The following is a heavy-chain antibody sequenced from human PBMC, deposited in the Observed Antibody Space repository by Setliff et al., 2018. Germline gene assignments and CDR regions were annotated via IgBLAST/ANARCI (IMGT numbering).Heavy chain of an antibody. D-gene: IGHD1-26*01. V-gene: IGHV1-46*01. CDR1: GYTFTSYY. Sequence: ASVKVSCKASGYTFTSYYMHWVRQAPGQGLEWMGIINPSGGSTSYAQKFQGRVTMTEDTSTDTAYMELSSLRSEDTAVYYCATSTWELGGFDYWGQGTLVTVSS. J-gene: IGHJ4*02. CDR2: INPSGGST. CDR3: ATSTWELGGFDY.